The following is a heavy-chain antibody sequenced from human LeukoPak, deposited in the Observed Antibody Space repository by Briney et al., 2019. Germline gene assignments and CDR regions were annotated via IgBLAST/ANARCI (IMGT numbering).Heavy chain of an antibody. Sequence: ASVKVSCKASGYSFTTLDIKWVRQATGQGLEWVGWVNPNNGLTGYAQKFQGRVTLTSDTSTNTAYMELSTLTSDGTAVYYCAGGRVSFFWGQGTPVTVSS. CDR2: VNPNNGLT. CDR1: GYSFTTLD. V-gene: IGHV1-8*01. J-gene: IGHJ4*02. CDR3: AGGRVSFF.